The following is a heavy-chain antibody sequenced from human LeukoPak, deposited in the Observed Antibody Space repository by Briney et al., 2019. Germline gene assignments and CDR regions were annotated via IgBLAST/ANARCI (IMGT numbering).Heavy chain of an antibody. CDR3: AREGLLGFLGCFDY. Sequence: PSETLSLTCTVSGGSISSGDYYWSWIRQPPGKGLEWIGYIYYSGSTYYNPSLKSRVTISVDTSKNQFSLKLSSVTAADTAVYYCAREGLLGFLGCFDYWGQGTLVTVSS. V-gene: IGHV4-30-4*01. J-gene: IGHJ4*02. D-gene: IGHD3-3*01. CDR1: GGSISSGDYY. CDR2: IYYSGST.